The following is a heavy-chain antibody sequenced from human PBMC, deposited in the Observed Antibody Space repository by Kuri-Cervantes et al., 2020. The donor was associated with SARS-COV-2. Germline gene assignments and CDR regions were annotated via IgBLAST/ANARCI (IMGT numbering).Heavy chain of an antibody. V-gene: IGHV3-9*01. CDR3: ARAVVVTAMPFGY. Sequence: GGSLRLSCSASGFTFDDYAMHWVRQAPGKGLEWVSGISWNSGSIGYADSVEGRFTISRDNAKNSLYLQMNSLRAEDTAVYYCARAVVVTAMPFGYWGQGTLVTVSS. J-gene: IGHJ4*02. CDR1: GFTFDDYA. CDR2: ISWNSGSI. D-gene: IGHD2-21*02.